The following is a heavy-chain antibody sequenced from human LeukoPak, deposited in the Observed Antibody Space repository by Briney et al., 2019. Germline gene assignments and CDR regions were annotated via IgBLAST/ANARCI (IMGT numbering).Heavy chain of an antibody. CDR2: ISGNGGST. Sequence: GGSLRLSCAASVFTFTSYDMSWVRQAPGKGLEWVSAISGNGGSTYYADSVKGRFTISRDNSKNTLYLQMNSLRAEDTAVYYCAKMFGPAVGTGVSDYWGQGTLVTVSS. V-gene: IGHV3-23*01. D-gene: IGHD6-13*01. CDR1: VFTFTSYD. CDR3: AKMFGPAVGTGVSDY. J-gene: IGHJ4*02.